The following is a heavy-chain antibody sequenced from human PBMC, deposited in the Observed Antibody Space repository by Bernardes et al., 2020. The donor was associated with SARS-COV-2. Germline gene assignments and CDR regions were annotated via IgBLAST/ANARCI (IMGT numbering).Heavy chain of an antibody. CDR3: ARSGTYPDAFDI. Sequence: SVKVSCKASGFTLTYFYIHWVRQAPGQGLECMGGIIPLFGTTNYAQNFQGRVTIAADESTSTVYMELSSLRSEDTAMYYCARSGTYPDAFDIWGQGTMVTVSS. V-gene: IGHV1-69*13. CDR2: IIPLFGTT. J-gene: IGHJ3*02. D-gene: IGHD1-26*01. CDR1: GFTLTYFY.